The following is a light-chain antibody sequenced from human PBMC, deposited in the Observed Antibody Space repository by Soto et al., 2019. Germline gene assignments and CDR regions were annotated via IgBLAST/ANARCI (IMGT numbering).Light chain of an antibody. CDR2: LNSDGSH. CDR1: RGHSSYA. V-gene: IGLV4-69*01. Sequence: QLVLTQSPSASASLGVSVKLTCTLSRGHSSYAIAWHQQQPEKGPRYLMKLNSDGSHSKGDGIPDRFSGSSSGAERYLTISSLQSEDEADYYCQTWGTGIMVFGGGTKLTVL. CDR3: QTWGTGIMV. J-gene: IGLJ2*01.